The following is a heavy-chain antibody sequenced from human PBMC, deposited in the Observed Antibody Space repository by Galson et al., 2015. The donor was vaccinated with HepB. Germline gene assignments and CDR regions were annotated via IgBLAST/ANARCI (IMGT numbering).Heavy chain of an antibody. J-gene: IGHJ5*02. Sequence: SLRLSCAASGFPFNNAWMTWVRKAPGKGLEWVGRIKSKTDGGTTDYTAPVKGRFTISRDDSKNRLYLQMNSLKTEDSAVYYCTTDVFYSTYWSWFDPWGQGTLVTVSS. CDR2: IKSKTDGGTT. CDR3: TTDVFYSTYWSWFDP. D-gene: IGHD2-8*02. V-gene: IGHV3-15*01. CDR1: GFPFNNAW.